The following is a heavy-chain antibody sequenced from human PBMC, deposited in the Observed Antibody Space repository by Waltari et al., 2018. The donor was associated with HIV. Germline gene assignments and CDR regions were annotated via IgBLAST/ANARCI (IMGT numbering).Heavy chain of an antibody. D-gene: IGHD6-13*01. CDR2: VHYSGNP. J-gene: IGHJ5*02. Sequence: QVRLQESGPRLVKTSETLSLTCSVSGGSMDSESHYWGWIRQSPGKSLEWLATVHYSGNPYHRPSLESRVTISIEKSKNQFSLKVQSVTVADTAVYYCARQVVAAAPDGGDRWGQGILVTVSS. V-gene: IGHV4-39*01. CDR1: GGSMDSESHY. CDR3: ARQVVAAAPDGGDR.